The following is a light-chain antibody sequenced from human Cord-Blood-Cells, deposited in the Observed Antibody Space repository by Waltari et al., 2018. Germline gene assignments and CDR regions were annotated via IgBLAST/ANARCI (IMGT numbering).Light chain of an antibody. V-gene: IGLV1-44*01. CDR3: AAWDDSLNVV. CDR2: SND. Sequence: QSVLTQPPSASGTPGQRVTISCSGSSSNIGSNTVNWYQQLPGTAPKRLIYSNDPRPAGVPDRFSGSKSGTSASLAISGRQSEDEADYYCAAWDDSLNVVFGGGTKLTVL. CDR1: SSNIGSNT. J-gene: IGLJ2*01.